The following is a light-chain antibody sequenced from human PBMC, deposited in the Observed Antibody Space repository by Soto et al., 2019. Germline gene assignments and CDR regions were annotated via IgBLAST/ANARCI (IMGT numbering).Light chain of an antibody. CDR3: QQYDIWPPYT. CDR1: QSVSSSY. CDR2: GAS. Sequence: VMTQSPAILSVSPGERATLSCRASQSVSSSYLAWYQQKPGQAPRLLIYGASTRATGIPARFSGSGSGTEFTLTISGLQSEDFALYYCQQYDIWPPYTFGQGTKVDIK. V-gene: IGKV3-15*01. J-gene: IGKJ2*01.